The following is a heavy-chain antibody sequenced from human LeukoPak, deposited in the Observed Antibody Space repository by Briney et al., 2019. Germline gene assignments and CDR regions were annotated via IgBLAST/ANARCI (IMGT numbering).Heavy chain of an antibody. J-gene: IGHJ4*02. CDR2: ISGSGGST. D-gene: IGHD3/OR15-3a*01. Sequence: GESLRLSCAASGFTFSSYAMSWVRQAPGKGLEWVSAISGSGGSTYYADSVKGRFTISRDNSKNKLYLQMNSLRAEDTAIYYCAKDGLVTFDYWGQGTLVTVSS. V-gene: IGHV3-23*01. CDR1: GFTFSSYA. CDR3: AKDGLVTFDY.